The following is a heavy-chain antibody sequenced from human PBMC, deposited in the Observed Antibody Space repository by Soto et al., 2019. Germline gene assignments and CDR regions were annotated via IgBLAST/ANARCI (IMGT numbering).Heavy chain of an antibody. CDR3: ARDGGSSGYTYYYYYGMDV. Sequence: GGSLRLSCAASGFTFSSYGMHWVRQAPGKGLEWVAVIWYDGSNKYYADSVKGRFTISRDNSKNTLYLQMNSLRAEDTAVYYCARDGGSSGYTYYYYYGMDVWGQGTTVTVSS. J-gene: IGHJ6*02. CDR1: GFTFSSYG. V-gene: IGHV3-33*01. D-gene: IGHD3-22*01. CDR2: IWYDGSNK.